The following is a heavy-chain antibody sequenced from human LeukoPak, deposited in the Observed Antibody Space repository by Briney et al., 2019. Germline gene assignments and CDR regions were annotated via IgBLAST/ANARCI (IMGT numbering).Heavy chain of an antibody. J-gene: IGHJ4*02. Sequence: QAVGSLRLSCAASGFTFSSSAMSWVRQAPGKGLEWVTTITVTGGSTYYEDSVSGRFTTSRDTSKTALYLQMNILTADYSAAYYCANLGMYSYGYDCWGQVALVTVAS. D-gene: IGHD5-18*01. CDR2: ITVTGGST. CDR1: GFTFSSSA. V-gene: IGHV3-23*01. CDR3: ANLGMYSYGYDC.